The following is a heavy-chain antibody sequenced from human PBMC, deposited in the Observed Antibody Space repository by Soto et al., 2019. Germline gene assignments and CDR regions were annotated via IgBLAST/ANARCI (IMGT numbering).Heavy chain of an antibody. CDR2: TYYRSKWYN. CDR1: GDSVSSNSAA. V-gene: IGHV6-1*01. Sequence: SQTLSLTCAISGDSVSSNSAAWNWIRQSPSGGLEWLGRTYYRSKWYNDFAISVKSRITINPDTSKNQFSLQLNSVTPEDTAVYYCARDVANWFDPWGQGTQVTAPQ. J-gene: IGHJ5*02. CDR3: ARDVANWFDP.